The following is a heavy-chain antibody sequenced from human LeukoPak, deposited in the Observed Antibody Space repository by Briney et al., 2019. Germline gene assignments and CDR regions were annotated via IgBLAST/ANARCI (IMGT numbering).Heavy chain of an antibody. CDR2: INAGNGNT. Sequence: ASVKVSCKASGYTFTSYAMHWVRQAPGQRLEWMGWINAGNGNTKYSQKFQGRVTITRDTSASTAYMELSGLRSEDTAVYYCARDLRRGPSYRGSYYYYGMDVWGQGTTVTVSS. V-gene: IGHV1-3*01. CDR1: GYTFTSYA. CDR3: ARDLRRGPSYRGSYYYYGMDV. D-gene: IGHD1-26*01. J-gene: IGHJ6*02.